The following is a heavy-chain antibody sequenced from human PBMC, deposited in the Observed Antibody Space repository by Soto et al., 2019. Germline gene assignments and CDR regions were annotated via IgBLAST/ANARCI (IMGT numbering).Heavy chain of an antibody. CDR1: GLSITDSEMG. CDR2: IDSSGEK. D-gene: IGHD6-19*01. J-gene: IGHJ5*02. V-gene: IGHV2-26*01. CDR3: ARRHLAVAVSPWFDH. Sequence: QVTLKESGPVLVKPTETLTLRCTVSGLSITDSEMGVSWIRQPPGQPLEWLAHIDSSGEKSYRTFLKSRLAICKDTSKSQIVLTMTTMDPADTAPYYCARRHLAVAVSPWFDHWGQGIPGTVAA.